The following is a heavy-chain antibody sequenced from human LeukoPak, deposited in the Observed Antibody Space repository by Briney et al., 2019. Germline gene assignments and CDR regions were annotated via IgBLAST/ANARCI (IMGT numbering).Heavy chain of an antibody. Sequence: GGSLGLSCAASGFTFSNYWMTWVRQAPGKGLEWVAHINQDGNKKYYVDSVKGRFTVFRDNAKNSLYLQMNSLRAEDTAVYYCARVLRTGLYFDYWGQGTLVTVSS. CDR3: ARVLRTGLYFDY. CDR1: GFTFSNYW. J-gene: IGHJ4*02. CDR2: INQDGNKK. V-gene: IGHV3-7*03. D-gene: IGHD2/OR15-2a*01.